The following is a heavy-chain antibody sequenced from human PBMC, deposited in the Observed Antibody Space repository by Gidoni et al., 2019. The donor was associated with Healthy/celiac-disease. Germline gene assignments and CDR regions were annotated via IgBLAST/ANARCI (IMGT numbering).Heavy chain of an antibody. J-gene: IGHJ4*02. V-gene: IGHV4-39*01. D-gene: IGHD2-21*02. Sequence: QLQLQESGPGLVKPSETLSLTCTVSGCSISSSSYYWGWIRQPPGKGLEWIGSIYYSGSTYYNPSLKSRVTISVDTSKNQFSLKLSSVTAADTAVYYCARLPYCGGDCPSYFDYWGQGTLVTVSS. CDR3: ARLPYCGGDCPSYFDY. CDR2: IYYSGST. CDR1: GCSISSSSYY.